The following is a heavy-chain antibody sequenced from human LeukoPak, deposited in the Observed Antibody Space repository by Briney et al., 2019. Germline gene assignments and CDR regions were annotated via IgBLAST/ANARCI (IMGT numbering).Heavy chain of an antibody. J-gene: IGHJ4*02. D-gene: IGHD3-22*01. CDR3: AREWAYDSSGYYFL. CDR1: GYTFTSYG. V-gene: IGHV1-69*13. Sequence: ASVKVSCKASGYTFTSYGISWVRQAPGQGLEWMGGIIPIFGTANYAQKSQGRVTITADESTSTAYMELSSLRSEDTAVYYCAREWAYDSSGYYFLWGQGTLVTVSS. CDR2: IIPIFGTA.